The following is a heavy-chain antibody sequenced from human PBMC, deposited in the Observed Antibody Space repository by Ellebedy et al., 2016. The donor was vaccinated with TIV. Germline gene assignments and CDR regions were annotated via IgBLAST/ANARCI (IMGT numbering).Heavy chain of an antibody. CDR3: AREVSSSSWSHYFDY. CDR1: GFTFSSYS. Sequence: GESLKISCAASGFTFSSYSMNWVRQAPGKGLEWVSYISSSSSTIYYADSVKGRFTISRDNAKNSLYLQMNSLRAEDTAVYYCAREVSSSSWSHYFDYWGQGTLVTVSS. CDR2: ISSSSSTI. D-gene: IGHD6-13*01. J-gene: IGHJ4*02. V-gene: IGHV3-48*04.